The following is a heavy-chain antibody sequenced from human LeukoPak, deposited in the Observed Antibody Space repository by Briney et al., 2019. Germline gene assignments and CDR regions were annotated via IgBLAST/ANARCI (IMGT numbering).Heavy chain of an antibody. V-gene: IGHV3-23*01. CDR3: AKDPPPYYYDSSGLAGDY. J-gene: IGHJ4*02. Sequence: GGSLRLSCAASGFTFSWYGMSWVRQAPGKRLEWVSAISGSGGSIYYADSVKGRFTISRDNSKNTLYLQMNSLRAEDTAVYYCAKDPPPYYYDSSGLAGDYWGQGTLVTVSS. CDR2: ISGSGGSI. CDR1: GFTFSWYG. D-gene: IGHD3-22*01.